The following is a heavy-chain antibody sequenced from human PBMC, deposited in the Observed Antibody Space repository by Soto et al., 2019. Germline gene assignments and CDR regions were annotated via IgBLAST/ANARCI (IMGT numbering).Heavy chain of an antibody. CDR3: ARAPPYSSGWPFDY. CDR2: TYYRSKWYN. J-gene: IGHJ4*02. D-gene: IGHD6-19*01. V-gene: IGHV6-1*01. Sequence: QTLSLTCAISGDSVSSNSAAWNWIRQSPSRGLEWLGRTYYRSKWYNDYAVSAKSRITINPDTSKNQFSLQLNSVTPEDTAVYYCARAPPYSSGWPFDYWGQGTLVTVSS. CDR1: GDSVSSNSAA.